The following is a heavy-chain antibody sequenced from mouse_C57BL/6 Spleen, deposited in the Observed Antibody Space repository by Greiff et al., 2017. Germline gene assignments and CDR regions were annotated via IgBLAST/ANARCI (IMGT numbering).Heavy chain of an antibody. D-gene: IGHD2-1*01. CDR1: GYTFTSYW. CDR3: ARAHYGKKGYYFDY. J-gene: IGHJ2*01. Sequence: VQLQQPGAELVMPGASVKLSCKASGYTFTSYWMPWVQQRPGQGLEWIGEIDPSDSYTNYNQKFKGKSTLTVDKSSSTAYMQLSSLTSEDSAVYYCARAHYGKKGYYFDYWGQGTTLTVSS. CDR2: IDPSDSYT. V-gene: IGHV1-69*01.